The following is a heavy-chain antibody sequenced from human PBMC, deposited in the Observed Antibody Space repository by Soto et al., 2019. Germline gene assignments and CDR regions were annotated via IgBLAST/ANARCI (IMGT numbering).Heavy chain of an antibody. CDR3: ARDGGGSRAFDI. CDR1: GGSISSYY. D-gene: IGHD3-10*01. J-gene: IGHJ3*02. CDR2: IYYSGST. Sequence: SETLSLTCTVSGGSISSYYWSWIRQPPGKGLEWIGYIYYSGSTNYNPSLKSRVTISVDTSKNQFSLKLSSVTAADPAVYYCARDGGGSRAFDIWGQGTMVTVSS. V-gene: IGHV4-59*01.